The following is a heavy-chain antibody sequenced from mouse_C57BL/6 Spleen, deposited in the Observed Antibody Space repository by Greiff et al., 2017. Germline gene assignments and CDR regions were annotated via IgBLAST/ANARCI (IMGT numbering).Heavy chain of an antibody. J-gene: IGHJ2*01. CDR1: GFTFSSYA. CDR2: ISDGGSYT. Sequence: EVNLVESGGGLVKPGGSLKLSCAASGFTFSSYAMSWVRQTPEKRLEWVATISDGGSYTYYPDNVKGRFTISRDNAKNNLYLQMSHLKSEDTAMYYCARVYYDYDYFDYWGQGTTLTVSS. D-gene: IGHD2-4*01. V-gene: IGHV5-4*03. CDR3: ARVYYDYDYFDY.